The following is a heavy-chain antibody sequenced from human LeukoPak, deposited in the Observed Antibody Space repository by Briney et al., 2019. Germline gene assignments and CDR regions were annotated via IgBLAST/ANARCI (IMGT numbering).Heavy chain of an antibody. CDR1: GGTFSSYA. CDR2: IIPIFGTA. CDR3: ASMVVAATKRAGYFDY. Sequence: SVKVSCKASGGTFSSYAICWVRQAPGQGLEWMGGIIPIFGTANYAQKFQGRVTITTDESTSTAYMELSSLRSEDTAVYYCASMVVAATKRAGYFDYWGQGTLVTVSS. V-gene: IGHV1-69*05. D-gene: IGHD2-15*01. J-gene: IGHJ4*02.